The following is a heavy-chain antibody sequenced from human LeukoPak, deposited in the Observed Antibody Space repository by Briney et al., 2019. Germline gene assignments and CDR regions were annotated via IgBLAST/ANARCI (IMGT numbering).Heavy chain of an antibody. J-gene: IGHJ4*02. CDR2: ISYDGSNK. Sequence: GGSLRLSCAASGFTFSSYAMHWVRQAPGKGLEWVAVISYDGSNKYYADSVKGRFTISRDNSKNTLYLQMNSLRAEDTAVYYCARVSPPITMVRGVYFDYWGQGTLVTVSS. D-gene: IGHD3-10*01. V-gene: IGHV3-30-3*01. CDR3: ARVSPPITMVRGVYFDY. CDR1: GFTFSSYA.